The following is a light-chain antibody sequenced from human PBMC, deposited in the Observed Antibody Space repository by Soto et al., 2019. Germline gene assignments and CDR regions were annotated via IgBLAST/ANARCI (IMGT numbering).Light chain of an antibody. CDR3: QKCSTWWT. CDR1: QSVSNY. CDR2: DAS. V-gene: IGKV3-11*01. J-gene: IGKJ1*01. Sequence: EIVLTQSPATLSLSPGERATLSCRASQSVSNYLGWYQQKPGQAPRLLIYDASNRAPGTPARFSGSGYGTDFTLSVNSLEPEHFAAYYWQKCSTWWTFGQGTKVEI.